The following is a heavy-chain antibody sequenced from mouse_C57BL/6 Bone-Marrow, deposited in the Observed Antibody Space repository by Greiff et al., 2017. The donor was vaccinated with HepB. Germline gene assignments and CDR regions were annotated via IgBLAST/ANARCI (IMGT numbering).Heavy chain of an antibody. D-gene: IGHD1-1*01. CDR2: IHPNSGSI. Sequence: QVQLKQPGAELVKCGASVKLFCKVSGYTFTSFRMHWVKQRRGEGLEWIGIIHPNSGSINYNENFKSKATLTGDKSTSTVYMQISSLTSEDSAVYYCATITTMVDKDFDYWGQGTTLTVSS. J-gene: IGHJ2*01. CDR3: ATITTMVDKDFDY. CDR1: GYTFTSFR. V-gene: IGHV1-64*01.